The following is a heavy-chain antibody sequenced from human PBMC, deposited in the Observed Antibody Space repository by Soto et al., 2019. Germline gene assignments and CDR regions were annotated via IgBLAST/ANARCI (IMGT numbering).Heavy chain of an antibody. Sequence: EVQLLESGGGFVQPGGSLRLSCKASGFMFNYYVMSWVRQAPGKGLEWVSPMSDNGDSVKGRFTISRDNSKNTLYLQMTSLRAEDTAVYYCARRDDSETFDIWGRGTAVNVSS. CDR2: MSDNG. J-gene: IGHJ3*02. D-gene: IGHD5-18*01. V-gene: IGHV3-23*01. CDR3: ARRDDSETFDI. CDR1: GFMFNYYV.